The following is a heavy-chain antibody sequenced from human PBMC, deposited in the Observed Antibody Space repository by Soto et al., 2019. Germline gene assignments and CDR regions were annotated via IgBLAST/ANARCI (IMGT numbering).Heavy chain of an antibody. CDR1: GGTFSSYA. CDR2: IIPIFGTA. D-gene: IGHD3-22*01. J-gene: IGHJ5*02. Sequence: GASVKVSCKASGGTFSSYAISWVRQAPGQGLEWMGGIIPIFGTANYAQKFQGRVTITADESTSTAYMELSSLRSEDTAVYYCARFGAGYYYDSSVNWSDPWGQGTLVTVSS. CDR3: ARFGAGYYYDSSVNWSDP. V-gene: IGHV1-69*13.